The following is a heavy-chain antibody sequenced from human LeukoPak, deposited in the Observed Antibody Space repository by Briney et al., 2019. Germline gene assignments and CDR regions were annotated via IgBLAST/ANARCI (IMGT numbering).Heavy chain of an antibody. CDR2: IKKDGSEK. Sequence: GGSLRLSCAASGFTVSSNYMSWVRQAPGKGLEWVANIKKDGSEKYYVDSVKGRFTISRDNAKNSLYLQMNSLRAEDTAVYYCARGSGIYTIYFDYWGQGSLVTVSS. D-gene: IGHD3-10*01. CDR3: ARGSGIYTIYFDY. J-gene: IGHJ4*02. V-gene: IGHV3-7*01. CDR1: GFTVSSNY.